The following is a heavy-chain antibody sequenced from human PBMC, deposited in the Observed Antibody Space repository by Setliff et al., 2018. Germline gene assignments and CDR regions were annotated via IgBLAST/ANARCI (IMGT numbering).Heavy chain of an antibody. CDR2: ITDDGDTT. V-gene: IGHV3-23*01. Sequence: PGESLKISCTTSGFTFFSYTMNWVRQAPGKGLEWVSAITDDGDTTHYAGSVKGRFTISRDISENTLYLQMNSLRPEDTAVYYCAKDRVPDGYWDFDYWGQGILVTVSS. CDR3: AKDRVPDGYWDFDY. J-gene: IGHJ4*02. CDR1: GFTFFSYT. D-gene: IGHD4-17*01.